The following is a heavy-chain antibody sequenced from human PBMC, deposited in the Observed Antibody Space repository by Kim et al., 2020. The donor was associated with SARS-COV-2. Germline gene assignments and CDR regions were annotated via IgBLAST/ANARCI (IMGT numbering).Heavy chain of an antibody. D-gene: IGHD6-6*01. CDR3: AKDRQYSSSSYAFDI. J-gene: IGHJ3*02. Sequence: GGSLRLSCAASGFTFSSYGMHWVRQAPGKGLEWVAVIWYDGSNKYYADSVKGRFTISRDNSKNTLYLQMNSLRAEDTAVYYCAKDRQYSSSSYAFDIWGHGTMVTVSS. V-gene: IGHV3-33*06. CDR2: IWYDGSNK. CDR1: GFTFSSYG.